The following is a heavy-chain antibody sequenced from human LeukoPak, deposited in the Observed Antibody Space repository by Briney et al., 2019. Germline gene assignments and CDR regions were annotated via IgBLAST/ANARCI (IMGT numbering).Heavy chain of an antibody. D-gene: IGHD6-19*01. Sequence: SQTLSLTCAISGDSVSSNSTAWNWIRQSPSRGLEWLGRTYYRSKWYNDYAVSVKGRITINPDTSKNQFSLQLNSVTPEDTAVYYCARDVIAVAGTGFDYWGQGTLVTVSS. J-gene: IGHJ4*02. CDR2: TYYRSKWYN. CDR3: ARDVIAVAGTGFDY. CDR1: GDSVSSNSTA. V-gene: IGHV6-1*01.